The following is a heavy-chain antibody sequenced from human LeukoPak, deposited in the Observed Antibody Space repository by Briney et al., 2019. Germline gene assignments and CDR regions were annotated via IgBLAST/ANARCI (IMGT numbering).Heavy chain of an antibody. D-gene: IGHD5-18*01. CDR3: AGNYVDTAMVTGY. Sequence: GASVKVSCKASGGTFSSYAISWVRQAPGQGLEWMGGIIPIFGTANYAQKFQGRVTITADESTSTAYMELSSLRSEDTAVYYCAGNYVDTAMVTGYWGQGTLVTVSS. CDR1: GGTFSSYA. J-gene: IGHJ4*02. V-gene: IGHV1-69*13. CDR2: IIPIFGTA.